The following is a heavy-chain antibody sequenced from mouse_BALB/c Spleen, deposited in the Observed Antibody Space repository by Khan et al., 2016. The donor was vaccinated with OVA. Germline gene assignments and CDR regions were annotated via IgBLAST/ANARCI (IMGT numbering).Heavy chain of an antibody. Sequence: EVQLQESGPGQVKPSQSLSLTCTVTGYSITSDYAWNWIRQFPGNKLEWMAYINYSGSTSYNPSLKGRISITRDTSKNKFFLQLNSLTTEDTATYYCARDYYGSSYFDYWGQGTTLTVSS. CDR1: GYSITSDYA. J-gene: IGHJ2*01. CDR2: INYSGST. V-gene: IGHV3-2*02. D-gene: IGHD1-1*01. CDR3: ARDYYGSSYFDY.